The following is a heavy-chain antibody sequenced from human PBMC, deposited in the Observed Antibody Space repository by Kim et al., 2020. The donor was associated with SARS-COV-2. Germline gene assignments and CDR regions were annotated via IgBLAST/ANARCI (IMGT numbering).Heavy chain of an antibody. J-gene: IGHJ4*02. V-gene: IGHV3-23*01. CDR2: ISSGGGDT. Sequence: GGSLRLSCAASGFTFSRYFMSWVRQAPGKGLEWVSGISSGGGDTYYADSVKGRFTISRDNAKNTLNLQMNSLRAEDTAIYYCAKDPECYSRGWYPYYFQYWGQGTPITVSS. D-gene: IGHD3-22*01. CDR3: AKDPECYSRGWYPYYFQY. CDR1: GFTFSRYF.